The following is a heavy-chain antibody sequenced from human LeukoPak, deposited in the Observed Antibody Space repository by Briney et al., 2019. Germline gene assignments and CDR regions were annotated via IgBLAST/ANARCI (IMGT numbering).Heavy chain of an antibody. J-gene: IGHJ6*02. CDR2: IIPILGIA. V-gene: IGHV1-69*04. CDR3: ARAQWERQIAGSYYYGMDV. D-gene: IGHD1-26*01. CDR1: GGTFSSYA. Sequence: SVKVSCKASGGTFSSYAISWVRQAPGQGLEWMGRIIPILGIANYAQKFQGRVTITADKSTSTAYMELGSLRSEDTAVYYCARAQWERQIAGSYYYGMDVWGQGTTVTVSS.